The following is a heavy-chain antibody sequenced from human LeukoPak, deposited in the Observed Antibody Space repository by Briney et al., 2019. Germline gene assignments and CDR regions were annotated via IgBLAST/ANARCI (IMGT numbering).Heavy chain of an antibody. D-gene: IGHD4-17*01. CDR2: ISYDGSNK. CDR1: GFTFSSYG. CDR3: AKDTNLAHDYGVYGGFDY. J-gene: IGHJ4*02. Sequence: GGSLRLSCAASGFTFSSYGMHWVRQAPGKGLEWVAVISYDGSNKYYADSVKGRFTISRDNSKNTLYLQMNSLRAEDTAVYYCAKDTNLAHDYGVYGGFDYWGQGTLVTVSS. V-gene: IGHV3-30*18.